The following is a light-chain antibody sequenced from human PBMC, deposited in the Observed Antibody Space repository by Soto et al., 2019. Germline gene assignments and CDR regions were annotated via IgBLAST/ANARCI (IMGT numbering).Light chain of an antibody. J-gene: IGKJ1*01. Sequence: DIQITQSPSSLSASVGDRVTITCRASQSISNYLNWYQQNPGKAPKLLIYAASSLQSGVPSRFSGSGSGTHFTLTISRLQPEDFETYYCQQSYGTHRFGQGTKVDIK. CDR1: QSISNY. V-gene: IGKV1-39*01. CDR2: AAS. CDR3: QQSYGTHR.